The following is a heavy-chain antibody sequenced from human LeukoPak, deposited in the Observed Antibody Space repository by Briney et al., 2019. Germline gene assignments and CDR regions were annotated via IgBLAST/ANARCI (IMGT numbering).Heavy chain of an antibody. CDR3: ARGSLLITFGGLVV. CDR1: GFTFSDYY. D-gene: IGHD3-16*02. Sequence: PGGSLRLSCAASGFTFSDYYMSWIRQAPGKGLEWLSYIGSSNTIYSADSVKGRFTISRDNAKNSLYLQMNSLRAEDTAVYYCARGSLLITFGGLVVWGQGTLVTVSS. CDR2: IGSSNTI. V-gene: IGHV3-11*04. J-gene: IGHJ4*02.